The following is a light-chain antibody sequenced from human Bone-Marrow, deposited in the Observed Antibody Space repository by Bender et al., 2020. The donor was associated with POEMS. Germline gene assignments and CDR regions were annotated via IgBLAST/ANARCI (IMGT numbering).Light chain of an antibody. CDR1: DLGDKY. CDR2: QDT. J-gene: IGLJ2*01. V-gene: IGLV3-1*01. CDR3: QAWETYYGI. Sequence: SYEVTQPPSVSVSPGQTASITCSGDDLGDKYVAWYQQKPGQSPVLVLYQDTKRPSGITARFSGSNSGQTATLTIRGTQAMDEADYDCQAWETYYGIFGGGTKLTVL.